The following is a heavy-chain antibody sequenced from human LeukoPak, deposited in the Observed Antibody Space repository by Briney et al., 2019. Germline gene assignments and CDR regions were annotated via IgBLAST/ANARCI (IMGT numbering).Heavy chain of an antibody. CDR1: GFTFSGYS. D-gene: IGHD2-15*01. J-gene: IGHJ4*02. Sequence: PGGSLRLSCAASGFTFSGYSMNWVRQAPGKGLEWVSSISSSSSYIYYADSVEGRFTISRDNAKNSLYLQMNSLRAEDTAVYYCARDREEAAFDYWGQGTLVTVSS. CDR2: ISSSSSYI. CDR3: ARDREEAAFDY. V-gene: IGHV3-21*01.